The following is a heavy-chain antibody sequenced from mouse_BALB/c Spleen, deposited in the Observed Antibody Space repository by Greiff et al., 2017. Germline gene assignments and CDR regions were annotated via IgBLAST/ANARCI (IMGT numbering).Heavy chain of an antibody. CDR2: ILPGSGST. Sequence: QVQLKESGAELMKPGASVKISCKATGYTFSSYWIEWVKQRPGHGLEWIGEILPGSGSTNYNEKFKGKATFTADTSSNTAYMQLSSLTSEDSAVYYCARHYYTYAMDYWGQGTSVTVSS. J-gene: IGHJ4*01. CDR3: ARHYYTYAMDY. D-gene: IGHD1-2*01. CDR1: GYTFSSYW. V-gene: IGHV1-9*01.